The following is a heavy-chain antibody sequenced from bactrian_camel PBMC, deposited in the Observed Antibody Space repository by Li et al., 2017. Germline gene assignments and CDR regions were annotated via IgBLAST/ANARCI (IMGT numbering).Heavy chain of an antibody. CDR1: GFPFGLYA. V-gene: IGHV3S10*01. D-gene: IGHD1*01. Sequence: LVESGGGSVQAGGSLRLSCVASGFPFGLYAMMWVRQAPGKEREGVAVIYSSGSTYYADSVKGRFAISLDNAKKTVSLQMHSLNPEDTAMYYCASTLRYSPLTWRSEARYNDWGQGTQVTVS. CDR2: IYSSGST. J-gene: IGHJ4*01. CDR3: ASTLRYSPLTWRSEARYND.